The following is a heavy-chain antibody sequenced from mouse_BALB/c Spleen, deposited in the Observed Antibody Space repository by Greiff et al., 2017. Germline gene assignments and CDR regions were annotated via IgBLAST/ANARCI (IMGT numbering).Heavy chain of an antibody. J-gene: IGHJ4*01. V-gene: IGHV3-2*02. D-gene: IGHD1-1*01. Sequence: EVQLQESGPGLVKPSQSLSLTCTVTGYSITSDYAWNWIRQFPGNKLEWMGYISYSGSTSYNPSLKSRISITRDTSKNQFFLQLNSVTTEDTATYYCARSDYYGSSLYAMDYWGQGTSVTVSS. CDR3: ARSDYYGSSLYAMDY. CDR2: ISYSGST. CDR1: GYSITSDYA.